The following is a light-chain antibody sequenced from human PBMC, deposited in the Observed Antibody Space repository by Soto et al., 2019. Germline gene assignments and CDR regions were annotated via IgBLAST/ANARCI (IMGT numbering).Light chain of an antibody. Sequence: EIVLTHSPGTLSLSPGERATLSCRASQSVTSNYLAWYQQKPGQAPRLVIYDASSRATGIPDRFSGSGSGTDFTLTISRLEPEDFAVYYCQQYSNSPLTFGKGTKVDIK. V-gene: IGKV3-20*01. J-gene: IGKJ1*01. CDR3: QQYSNSPLT. CDR2: DAS. CDR1: QSVTSNY.